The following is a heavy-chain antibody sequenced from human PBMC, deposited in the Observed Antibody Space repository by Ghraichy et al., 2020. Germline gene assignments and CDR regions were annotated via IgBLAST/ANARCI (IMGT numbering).Heavy chain of an antibody. CDR1: GGSFSGYY. CDR2: INHSGST. CDR3: ARGREVRGANYFDY. Sequence: SETLSLTCAVYGGSFSGYYWSWIRQPPGKGLEWIGEINHSGSTNYNPSLKSRVTISVDTSKNQFSLKLSSVTAADTAVYYCARGREVRGANYFDYWGQGTLVTVSS. J-gene: IGHJ4*02. D-gene: IGHD3-10*01. V-gene: IGHV4-34*01.